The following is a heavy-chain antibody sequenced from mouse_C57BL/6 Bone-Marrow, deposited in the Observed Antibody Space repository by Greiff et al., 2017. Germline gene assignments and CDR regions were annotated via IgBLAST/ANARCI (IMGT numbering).Heavy chain of an antibody. Sequence: QVQLQPGAELVKPGASVKLSCKASGYTFTSYWMQWVKQRPGQGLEWIGEIDPSDSYTNYNQKFKGKATLTVDTSSSTAYMQLSSLTSEDSAVYYCAREDGNSFAYWGQGTLVTVSA. J-gene: IGHJ3*01. CDR2: IDPSDSYT. CDR1: GYTFTSYW. V-gene: IGHV1-50*01. CDR3: AREDGNSFAY. D-gene: IGHD2-1*01.